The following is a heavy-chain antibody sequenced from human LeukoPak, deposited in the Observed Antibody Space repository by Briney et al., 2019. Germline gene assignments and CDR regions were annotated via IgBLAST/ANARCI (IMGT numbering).Heavy chain of an antibody. CDR1: GFTFSSYA. D-gene: IGHD2-21*02. CDR3: ARGPTTAEIDY. Sequence: GRSLRLSCAASGFTFSSYAMHWVRQAPGKGLEWVAVISYDGSNKYYADSVKGRFTISRDNSKNTLYLQMNSLRAEDAAVYYCARGPTTAEIDYWGQGTLVTVSS. CDR2: ISYDGSNK. V-gene: IGHV3-30*04. J-gene: IGHJ4*02.